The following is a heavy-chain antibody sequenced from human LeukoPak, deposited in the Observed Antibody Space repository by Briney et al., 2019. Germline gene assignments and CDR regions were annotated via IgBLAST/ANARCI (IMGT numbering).Heavy chain of an antibody. CDR3: ARDDSSGYYDYYYYYGMDV. Sequence: SETLSLTCTVSGGSISSSSYYWGWIRQPPGKGLEWIGTIYYSGSTYYNPSLKSRVTISVDKSKNQFSLKLSSVTAADTAVYYCARDDSSGYYDYYYYYGMDVWGQGTTVTVSS. CDR2: IYYSGST. D-gene: IGHD3-22*01. J-gene: IGHJ6*02. V-gene: IGHV4-39*07. CDR1: GGSISSSSYY.